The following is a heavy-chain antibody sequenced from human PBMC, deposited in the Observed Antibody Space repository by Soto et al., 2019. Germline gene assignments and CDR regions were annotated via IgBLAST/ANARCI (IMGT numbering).Heavy chain of an antibody. Sequence: QVQLVQSGAEVKKPGASVKVSCKASGYTFTSYDINWVRQATGQGLEWMGWMNPNSGNTGYAQKFQGRGTMKGNTSISTAYMERSSLRSEGTAVYYCARGQLRFGELLPHDYWGQGTLVTVSS. V-gene: IGHV1-8*01. CDR2: MNPNSGNT. CDR3: ARGQLRFGELLPHDY. CDR1: GYTFTSYD. J-gene: IGHJ4*02. D-gene: IGHD3-10*01.